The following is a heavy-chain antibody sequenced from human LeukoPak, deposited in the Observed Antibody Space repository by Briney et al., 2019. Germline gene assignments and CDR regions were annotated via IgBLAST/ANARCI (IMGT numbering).Heavy chain of an antibody. CDR2: IYHSGST. CDR1: GGSISSGGYY. CDR3: ARGHAIAAQDY. V-gene: IGHV4-30-2*01. D-gene: IGHD6-6*01. Sequence: SETLSLTCTVSGGSISSGGYYWSWIRQPPGKGLEWIGYIYHSGSTYYNPPLKSRATISVDRSKNQFSLKLSSVTAADAAVYYCARGHAIAAQDYWGQGTLVTVSS. J-gene: IGHJ4*02.